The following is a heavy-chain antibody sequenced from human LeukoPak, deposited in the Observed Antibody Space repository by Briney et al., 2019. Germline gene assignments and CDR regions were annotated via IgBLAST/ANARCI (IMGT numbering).Heavy chain of an antibody. D-gene: IGHD6-13*01. V-gene: IGHV3-30*09. J-gene: IGHJ4*02. Sequence: GGSLRLSCAASGFTFSNYAMHWVRQAPGKGLEWVALISYAGSNKYYADSVKGRFAISRDNSKNTLYLQMSSLRTEDTALYYCAKVQQLATIYYFDYWGQGSLVTVSS. CDR2: ISYAGSNK. CDR1: GFTFSNYA. CDR3: AKVQQLATIYYFDY.